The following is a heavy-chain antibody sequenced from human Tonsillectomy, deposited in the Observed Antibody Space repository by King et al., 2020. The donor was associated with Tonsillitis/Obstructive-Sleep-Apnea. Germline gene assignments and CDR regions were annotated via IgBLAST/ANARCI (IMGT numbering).Heavy chain of an antibody. J-gene: IGHJ6*03. CDR2: ISGYKDNT. V-gene: IGHV1-18*01. Sequence: VQLVESGAEVKKPGASVKVSCTASGYTFSSYGIIWVRQAPGQGLEWMGWISGYKDNTNYAQKFQGRVTMTTDTSTSTAYMELRSLRSDDTALYYCARGPRYCSSTSCYKDYYYYMDVWGKGTTVTVSS. CDR1: GYTFSSYG. D-gene: IGHD2-2*02. CDR3: ARGPRYCSSTSCYKDYYYYMDV.